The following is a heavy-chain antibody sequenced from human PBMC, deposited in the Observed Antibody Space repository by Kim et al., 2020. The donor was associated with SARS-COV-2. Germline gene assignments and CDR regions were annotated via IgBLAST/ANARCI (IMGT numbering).Heavy chain of an antibody. CDR3: ARTGDSSGYYGSCFDY. CDR2: INHSGST. CDR1: GGSFSGYY. J-gene: IGHJ4*02. V-gene: IGHV4-34*01. D-gene: IGHD3-22*01. Sequence: SETLSLTCAVYGGSFSGYYWSWIRQPPGKGLEWIGEINHSGSTNYNPSLKSRVTISVDTSKNQFSLKLSSVTAADTAVYYCARTGDSSGYYGSCFDYWGQGTLVTVSS.